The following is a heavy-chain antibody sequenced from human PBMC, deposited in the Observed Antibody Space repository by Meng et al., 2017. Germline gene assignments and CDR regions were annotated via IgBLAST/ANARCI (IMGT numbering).Heavy chain of an antibody. CDR3: ARDKHPYYYDSSGYSPGGDY. Sequence: SVKVSCKASGGTFSSYAISWVRQAPGQGLEWMGGIIPIFGTANYAQKFQGRVTITANKSTSTAYMELSSLRSEDTAAYYCARDKHPYYYDSSGYSPGGDYWGQGTLVTVSS. CDR1: GGTFSSYA. J-gene: IGHJ4*02. D-gene: IGHD3-22*01. V-gene: IGHV1-69*06. CDR2: IIPIFGTA.